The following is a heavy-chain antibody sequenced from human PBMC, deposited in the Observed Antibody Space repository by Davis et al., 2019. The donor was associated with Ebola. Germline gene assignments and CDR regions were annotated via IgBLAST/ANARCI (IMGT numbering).Heavy chain of an antibody. CDR2: IDYSGHT. CDR1: GGSFSGYY. D-gene: IGHD2-2*02. V-gene: IGHV4-34*01. CDR3: ARAPGYRLPYRYFQH. J-gene: IGHJ1*01. Sequence: GSLRLSCAVYGGSFSGYYWSWIRQSPEKGLEWIGEIDYSGHTNYNPSLRSQFTISADTSKNQFSLRLTSLNAPITAVYFCARAPGYRLPYRYFQHWSQGTRVTVSS.